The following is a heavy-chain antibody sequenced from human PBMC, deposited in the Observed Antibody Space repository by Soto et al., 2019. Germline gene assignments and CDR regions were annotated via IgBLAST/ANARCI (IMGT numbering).Heavy chain of an antibody. Sequence: LRLSCATSGFIFSDHYMSWIRQAPGKRPEWVSNIGNDRRPTLYYAESVRGRFTISRDDAKKSLYLQMDSLTAEDTAVYYCVRDFEGSYGYGPFDYWGQGTLVTVSS. CDR3: VRDFEGSYGYGPFDY. J-gene: IGHJ4*02. V-gene: IGHV3-11*01. D-gene: IGHD5-18*01. CDR1: GFIFSDHY. CDR2: IGNDRRPTL.